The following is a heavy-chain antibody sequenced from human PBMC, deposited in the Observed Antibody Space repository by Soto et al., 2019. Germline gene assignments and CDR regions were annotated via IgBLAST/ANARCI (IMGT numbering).Heavy chain of an antibody. D-gene: IGHD3-10*01. V-gene: IGHV2-26*01. Sequence: SGPTLVNPTETLTLTCTVSGFSLSNARMGVSWIRQPPGKALEWLAHIFSNDEKSYSTSLKSRLTISKDTSKSQVVLTMTNMDPVDTSTYYCARILVVRGVIIKTDYWGQGTLVTVSS. J-gene: IGHJ4*02. CDR1: GFSLSNARMG. CDR3: ARILVVRGVIIKTDY. CDR2: IFSNDEK.